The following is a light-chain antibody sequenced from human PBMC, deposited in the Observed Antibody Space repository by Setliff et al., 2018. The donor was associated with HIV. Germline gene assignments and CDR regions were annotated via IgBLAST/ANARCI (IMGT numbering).Light chain of an antibody. CDR2: DVD. J-gene: IGLJ3*02. V-gene: IGLV2-11*01. CDR1: SGDFGGYKY. CDR3: CSYAGGYTWV. Sequence: QSVLTQPRSVSGSLGQSVTISCTGSSGDFGGYKYVSWYQQHPGKAPKLVIYDVDKRPSGVPDRFSGSRSGSTASLTISGLQAEDDVDYYCCSYAGGYTWVFGGGTK.